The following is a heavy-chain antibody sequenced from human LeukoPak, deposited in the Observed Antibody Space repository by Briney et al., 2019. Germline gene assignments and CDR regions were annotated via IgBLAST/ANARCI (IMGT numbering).Heavy chain of an antibody. V-gene: IGHV1-2*02. CDR1: GYTFTGYY. CDR2: INPNSGGT. CDR3: ARSTSHPYYDFWSGYHSPGYTSLFDY. D-gene: IGHD3-3*01. J-gene: IGHJ4*02. Sequence: GASVKVSCKASGYTFTGYYMHWVRQAPGQGLEWMGWINPNSGGTNYAQKFQGRVTMTRDTSISTAYMELSRLRSDDTAVYYCARSTSHPYYDFWSGYHSPGYTSLFDYWGQGTLVTVSS.